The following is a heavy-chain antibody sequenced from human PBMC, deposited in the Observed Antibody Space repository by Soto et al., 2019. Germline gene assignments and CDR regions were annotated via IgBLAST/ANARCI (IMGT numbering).Heavy chain of an antibody. CDR3: AKDVAAVAGTFYYYYYMDV. D-gene: IGHD6-19*01. Sequence: GGSLRLSCAASGFSFSRYAMHWVRQAPGKGLEWVGLISYDGTNQYYADSVKGRCTISRDNSNNTLYMQMNSLRDEDTAVYYCAKDVAAVAGTFYYYYYMDVWGKGTTVTVSS. CDR1: GFSFSRYA. CDR2: ISYDGTNQ. V-gene: IGHV3-30-3*01. J-gene: IGHJ6*03.